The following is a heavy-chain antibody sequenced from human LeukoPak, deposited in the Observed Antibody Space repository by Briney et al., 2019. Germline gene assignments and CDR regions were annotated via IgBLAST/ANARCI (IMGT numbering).Heavy chain of an antibody. J-gene: IGHJ6*03. D-gene: IGHD1-26*01. CDR3: ARDQEWELLGPWGYYYMDV. CDR2: IKQDGSEK. CDR1: GFTFSSYW. Sequence: GGSLRLSCAASGFTFSSYWMSWVRQAPGKGLEWVANIKQDGSEKYYVDSVKGRFSISRDNAKNSLYLQMNSLRAEDTAVYYCARDQEWELLGPWGYYYMDVWGKGTTVTVSS. V-gene: IGHV3-7*01.